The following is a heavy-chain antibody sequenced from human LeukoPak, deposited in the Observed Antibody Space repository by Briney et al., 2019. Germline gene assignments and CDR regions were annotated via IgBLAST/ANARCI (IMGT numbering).Heavy chain of an antibody. Sequence: GGSLRLSCAASGFTVSSNYMSWVRQAPGKGLEWVSAISGSGGSTYYADSVKGRFTISRDNSKNTLYLQMNSLRAEDTAVYYCAREPRDSSGYFEYWGQGTLVTISS. D-gene: IGHD3-22*01. CDR1: GFTVSSNY. V-gene: IGHV3-23*01. J-gene: IGHJ4*02. CDR3: AREPRDSSGYFEY. CDR2: ISGSGGST.